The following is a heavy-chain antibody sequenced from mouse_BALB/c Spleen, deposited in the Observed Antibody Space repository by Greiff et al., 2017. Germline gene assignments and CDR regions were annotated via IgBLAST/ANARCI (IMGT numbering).Heavy chain of an antibody. Sequence: DVMLVESGGGLVQPKGSLKLSCAASGFTFNTYAMHWVCQAPGKGLEWVARIRSKSNNYATYYADSVKDRFTISRDDSQSMLYLQMNNLKTEDTAMYYCVRGEAYYDYDGFAYWGQGTLVTVSA. J-gene: IGHJ3*01. CDR2: IRSKSNNYAT. CDR3: VRGEAYYDYDGFAY. CDR1: GFTFNTYA. D-gene: IGHD2-4*01. V-gene: IGHV10-3*03.